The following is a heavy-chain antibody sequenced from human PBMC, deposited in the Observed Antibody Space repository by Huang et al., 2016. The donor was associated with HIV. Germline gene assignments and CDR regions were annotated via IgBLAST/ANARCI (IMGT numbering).Heavy chain of an antibody. CDR2: ISYDGSNK. V-gene: IGHV3-30-3*01. CDR3: ARDLWLRDLYYYYYMDV. Sequence: QVQLVESGGGVVQPGRSLRLSCSASRFTFSNYAMHGVRQAPGKGLEWVAVISYDGSNKYSAYAGKGRFTNARDNSKNTLYLQMNSLRAEDTAVYYCARDLWLRDLYYYYYMDVWGKGTTVTVSS. CDR1: RFTFSNYA. J-gene: IGHJ6*03. D-gene: IGHD5-12*01.